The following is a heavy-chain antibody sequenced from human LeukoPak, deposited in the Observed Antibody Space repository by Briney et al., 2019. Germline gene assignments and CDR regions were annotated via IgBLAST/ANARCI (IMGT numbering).Heavy chain of an antibody. V-gene: IGHV4-4*02. Sequence: SETLSLTCAVSGGSISSSSSICWTWVRQPPGKGLEWIGEIYDSGATNYNPSLKSRVTMLLDKSKNQFPLKLNSVTAADTAVYYCARNGGNSDYDYWGQGTLVTVSA. D-gene: IGHD4-23*01. CDR2: IYDSGAT. CDR1: GGSISSSSSIC. J-gene: IGHJ4*02. CDR3: ARNGGNSDYDY.